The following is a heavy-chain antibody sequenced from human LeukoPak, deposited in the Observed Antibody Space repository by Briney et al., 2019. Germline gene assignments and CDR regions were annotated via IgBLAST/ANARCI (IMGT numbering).Heavy chain of an antibody. J-gene: IGHJ4*02. CDR1: GFTFSSYA. Sequence: GGSLRLSCAASGFTFSSYAMHWVRQAPGKGLEWVAVISYDGSNKYYADSVKGRFTISRDNSKNTLYLQMNSLRAEDTAVYYCAKQEYYYDSSGYSPFDYWGQGTLVTVSS. CDR3: AKQEYYYDSSGYSPFDY. D-gene: IGHD3-22*01. CDR2: ISYDGSNK. V-gene: IGHV3-30-3*01.